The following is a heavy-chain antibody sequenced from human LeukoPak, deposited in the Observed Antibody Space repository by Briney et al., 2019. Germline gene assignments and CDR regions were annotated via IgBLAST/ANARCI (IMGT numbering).Heavy chain of an antibody. D-gene: IGHD1-7*01. CDR3: ARLYGNYQNYFDY. CDR1: GFTFGDYA. Sequence: GSLRLSCTASGFTFGDYAMSWFRQPPGKGLEWVGHMYYRGNTFYNPSLKSRVTISVDTSKNQFSLKLRSVTAADTAVYFCARLYGNYQNYFDYWGQGTLVTVSS. J-gene: IGHJ4*02. V-gene: IGHV4-59*12. CDR2: MYYRGNT.